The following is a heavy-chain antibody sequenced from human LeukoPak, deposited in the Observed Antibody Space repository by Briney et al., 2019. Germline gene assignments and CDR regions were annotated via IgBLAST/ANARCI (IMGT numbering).Heavy chain of an antibody. Sequence: GESLKISFKASGSSFTSYWIGWVRQMPGKGLEWMGIIYPDDSDTRYSPSFQGQVTISADKSISTAYLQWSSLKASDTAMYFCARFRGNSGSYSFGYWGQGTLVTVSS. D-gene: IGHD1-26*01. CDR1: GSSFTSYW. CDR3: ARFRGNSGSYSFGY. CDR2: IYPDDSDT. V-gene: IGHV5-51*01. J-gene: IGHJ4*02.